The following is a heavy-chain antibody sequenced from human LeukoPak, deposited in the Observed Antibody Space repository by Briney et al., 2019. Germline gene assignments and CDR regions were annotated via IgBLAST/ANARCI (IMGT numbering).Heavy chain of an antibody. CDR2: ISSSSSYI. CDR3: ARSGGYYYYGMDV. V-gene: IGHV3-21*01. Sequence: PGGSLRLSCAASGFTFSSYSMNWVRQAPGKGLEWVSSISSSSSYIYYADSVKGRFTISKDNAKNSLYLQMNSLRAEDTAVYYCARSGGYYYYGMDVWGQGTTVTVSS. D-gene: IGHD6-25*01. J-gene: IGHJ6*02. CDR1: GFTFSSYS.